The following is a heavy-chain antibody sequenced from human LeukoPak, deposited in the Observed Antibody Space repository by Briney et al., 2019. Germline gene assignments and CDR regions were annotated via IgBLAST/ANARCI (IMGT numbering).Heavy chain of an antibody. CDR3: ASAGYYYDSSGYYQAYDAFDI. D-gene: IGHD3-22*01. CDR2: IYSGGST. CDR1: GFTVSSNY. Sequence: GSLRLSCAASGFTVSSNYMSWVRQAPGKGLEWVSVIYSGGSTYYADSVKGRFTISRDNSKNTLYLQMNSLRAEDTAVYYCASAGYYYDSSGYYQAYDAFDIWGQGTMVTVSS. J-gene: IGHJ3*02. V-gene: IGHV3-53*01.